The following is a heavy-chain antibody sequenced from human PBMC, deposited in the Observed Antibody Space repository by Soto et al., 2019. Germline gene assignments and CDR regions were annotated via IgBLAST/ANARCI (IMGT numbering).Heavy chain of an antibody. J-gene: IGHJ4*02. CDR3: ARNRGPGYFDY. Sequence: GGSLRLSCAASGFDFSLFDIVWVRQAPGKGLEWVSFIISTGTSIYYADSVKGRFTIARDNAKNSVYLQMNSLRAEDTAVYYCARNRGPGYFDYWGQGTLVTVSS. D-gene: IGHD3-10*01. V-gene: IGHV3-21*01. CDR2: IISTGTSI. CDR1: GFDFSLFD.